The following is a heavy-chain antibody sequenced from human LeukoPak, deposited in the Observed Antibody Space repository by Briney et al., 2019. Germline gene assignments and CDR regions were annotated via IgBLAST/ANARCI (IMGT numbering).Heavy chain of an antibody. CDR3: AKAQWKVGATDYFDY. CDR1: GFAFNNYA. J-gene: IGHJ4*02. V-gene: IGHV3-23*01. D-gene: IGHD1-26*01. Sequence: GGSLRLSCAASGFAFNNYAMTWVRQAPGKGLEWVSNINDNGGQRHYADSVKGRFTISRDNSKNTLFLQMDSLRAEDTAVYYCAKAQWKVGATDYFDYWGQGILVTVSS. CDR2: INDNGGQR.